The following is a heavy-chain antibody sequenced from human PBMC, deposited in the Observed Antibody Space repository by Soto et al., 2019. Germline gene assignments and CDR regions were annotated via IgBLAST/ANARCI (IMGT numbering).Heavy chain of an antibody. CDR2: IIPMFGTA. V-gene: IGHV1-69*12. D-gene: IGHD2-2*01. CDR3: ARRYCISTSCHYYGMDV. J-gene: IGHJ6*02. Sequence: QVQLVQSGAEVKKPGSSVKVSCKASGGTFSTYTINWVRQAPGQGLEWMGGIIPMFGTANYAQKFQGRVTITADESTSTAYMELSSLSSEDTAVYHCARRYCISTSCHYYGMDVWGQGTTVTVSS. CDR1: GGTFSTYT.